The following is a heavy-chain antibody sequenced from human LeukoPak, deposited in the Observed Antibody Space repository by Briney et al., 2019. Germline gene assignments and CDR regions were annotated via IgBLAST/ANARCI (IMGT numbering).Heavy chain of an antibody. CDR1: GGSISSGSYY. J-gene: IGHJ5*02. D-gene: IGHD3-3*01. Sequence: SQTLSLTCTVSGGSISSGSYYWSWIRQPAGKGLEWIGRIYTSGSTNYNPSLKSRVTISVDTSKNQFSLKLSSVTAADTAVYYCAREKGITILGVEEGDWFDPWGQGTLVTVSS. CDR3: AREKGITILGVEEGDWFDP. V-gene: IGHV4-61*02. CDR2: IYTSGST.